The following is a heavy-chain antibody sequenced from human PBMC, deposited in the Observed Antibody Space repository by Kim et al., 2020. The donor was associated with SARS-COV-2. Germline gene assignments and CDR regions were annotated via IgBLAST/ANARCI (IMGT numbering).Heavy chain of an antibody. V-gene: IGHV4-34*01. J-gene: IGHJ4*01. D-gene: IGHD3-10*01. CDR1: GGSFSGYY. Sequence: SETLSLTCAVYGGSFSGYYWSWIRQPPGKGLEWIGEINHSGSTNYNPSLKSRVTISVDTSKNQFSLKLSSVTAADTAVYYCARAIRWFGEPFKDYFDYW. CDR2: INHSGST. CDR3: ARAIRWFGEPFKDYFDY.